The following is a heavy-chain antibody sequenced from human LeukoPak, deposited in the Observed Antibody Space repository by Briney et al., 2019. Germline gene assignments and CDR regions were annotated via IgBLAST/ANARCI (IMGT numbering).Heavy chain of an antibody. D-gene: IGHD3-10*02. V-gene: IGHV3-48*03. CDR2: ISSSGSTI. CDR3: AELGITMIGGV. J-gene: IGHJ6*04. Sequence: PGGSLRLSCEASGFTFSSYEMNWVRQAPGKGLEWVSYISSSGSTIYYADSVKGRFTISRDNAKNSLYLQMYSLRAEDTAVYYCAELGITMIGGVWGKGTTVTISS. CDR1: GFTFSSYE.